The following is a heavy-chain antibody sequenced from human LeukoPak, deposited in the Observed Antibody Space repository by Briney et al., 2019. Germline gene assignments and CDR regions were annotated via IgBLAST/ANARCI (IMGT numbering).Heavy chain of an antibody. J-gene: IGHJ6*03. CDR2: ISYDGSNK. CDR3: AKDGGNYYYYYMDV. V-gene: IGHV3-30*18. Sequence: PWGSLRLSCAASGFTFSSYGMHWVRQAPGKGLEWVAVISYDGSNKYYADSVKGRFTISRDNSKNTLYLQMNSLRAEDTAVYYCAKDGGNYYYYYMDVWGKGTTVTVSS. D-gene: IGHD3-16*01. CDR1: GFTFSSYG.